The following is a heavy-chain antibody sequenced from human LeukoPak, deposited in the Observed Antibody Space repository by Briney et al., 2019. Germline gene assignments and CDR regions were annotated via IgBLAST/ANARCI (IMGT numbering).Heavy chain of an antibody. D-gene: IGHD2-2*01. V-gene: IGHV3-53*01. CDR3: ARDSNSHYYFDY. CDR2: IYIAGTT. J-gene: IGHJ4*02. CDR1: GFAVSSNH. Sequence: GGSLRLSCVASGFAVSSNHMNWVRQAPGKGLEWVSIIYIAGTTHYADSVKGRFTISRDNSINTVYLQMNSLRAEDTAVYYCARDSNSHYYFDYWGQGTLVTVSS.